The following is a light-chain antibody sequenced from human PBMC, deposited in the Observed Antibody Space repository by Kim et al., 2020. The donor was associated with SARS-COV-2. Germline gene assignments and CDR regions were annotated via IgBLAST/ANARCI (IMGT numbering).Light chain of an antibody. CDR1: NLGDKY. V-gene: IGLV3-1*01. CDR3: QAWDFNRV. J-gene: IGLJ3*02. CDR2: QNY. Sequence: VSVSPGQTAPFTCPGDNLGDKYICWYQQKSGQSPVLVIYQNYKRPSGIPERFSGSNSGNTATLTISGTQAMDEADYYCQAWDFNRVFGRGTQLTVL.